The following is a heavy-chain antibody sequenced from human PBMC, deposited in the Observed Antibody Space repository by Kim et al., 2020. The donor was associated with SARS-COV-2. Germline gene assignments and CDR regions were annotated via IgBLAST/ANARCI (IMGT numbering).Heavy chain of an antibody. CDR3: ARAPLNAHCSSTSCYFAGGYFDY. V-gene: IGHV4-34*01. CDR2: INHSGST. CDR1: GGSFSGYY. D-gene: IGHD2-2*01. J-gene: IGHJ4*02. Sequence: SETLSLTCAVYGGSFSGYYWSWIRQPPGKGLEWIGEINHSGSTNYNPSLKSRVTISVDTSKNQFSLKLSSVTAADTAVYYCARAPLNAHCSSTSCYFAGGYFDYWGQGTLVTVS.